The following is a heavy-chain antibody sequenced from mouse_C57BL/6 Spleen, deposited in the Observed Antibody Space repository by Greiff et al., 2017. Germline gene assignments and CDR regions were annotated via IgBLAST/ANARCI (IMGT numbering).Heavy chain of an antibody. V-gene: IGHV1-69*01. CDR1: GYTFTSYW. CDR3: ARKVYDGSRYFDV. Sequence: VQLQQSGAELVMPGASVKLSCKASGYTFTSYWMHWVKQRPGQGLEWIGEIDPSDSYTNYNQKFKGKSTLTVDKSSSTAYMQLSSLTSEDSAVYYCARKVYDGSRYFDVWGTGTTVTVSS. D-gene: IGHD2-3*01. CDR2: IDPSDSYT. J-gene: IGHJ1*03.